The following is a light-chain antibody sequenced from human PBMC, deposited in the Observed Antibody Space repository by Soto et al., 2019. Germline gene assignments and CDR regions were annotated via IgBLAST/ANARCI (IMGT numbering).Light chain of an antibody. Sequence: QSVLTQPPSASATPGQRVTISCSGSTSNLGNNNAYWYRPSGVSSRFSGSKSGNTASLTISGLQTEDEADYYCSSYTTVFTYVFGTGTKVTVL. J-gene: IGLJ1*01. V-gene: IGLV1-44*01. CDR1: TSNLGNNN. CDR3: SSYTTVFTYV.